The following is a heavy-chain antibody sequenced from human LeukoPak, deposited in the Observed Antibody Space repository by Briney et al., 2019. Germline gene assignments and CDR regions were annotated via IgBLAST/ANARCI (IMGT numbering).Heavy chain of an antibody. Sequence: PGGSLRLSCTASGFTVSNIYMSWVRQAPGKGLEWVSVIYSGGSTYYADSVKGRFTISRDNYKNTLYLQMNSLRAEDTAVYYCARHRPGQAIDYWGQGTLVTVSS. J-gene: IGHJ4*02. V-gene: IGHV3-53*01. CDR2: IYSGGST. CDR3: ARHRPGQAIDY. CDR1: GFTVSNIY. D-gene: IGHD1-14*01.